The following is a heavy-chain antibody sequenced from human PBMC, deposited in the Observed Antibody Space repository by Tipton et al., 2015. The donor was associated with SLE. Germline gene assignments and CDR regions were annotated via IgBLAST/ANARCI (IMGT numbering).Heavy chain of an antibody. Sequence: LRLSCTVSGVSISTYYWSWIRQPPGKGLEWIGYISYSGSTHYSPSLKRRVTISLDTSKIHFSLRLSSVTAADAAVYYCASLPQGYCSAINCSPRMDVWGKGTTIAVSS. D-gene: IGHD2-15*01. J-gene: IGHJ6*04. CDR2: ISYSGST. CDR3: ASLPQGYCSAINCSPRMDV. CDR1: GVSISTYY. V-gene: IGHV4-59*01.